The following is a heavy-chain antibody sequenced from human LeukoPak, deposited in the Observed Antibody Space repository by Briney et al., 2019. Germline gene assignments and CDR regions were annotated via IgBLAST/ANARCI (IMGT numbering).Heavy chain of an antibody. V-gene: IGHV1-69*05. J-gene: IGHJ3*02. CDR1: GGTFSSYA. CDR2: IIPIFGTA. CDR3: ASHYDILTGYYNVDAFDI. D-gene: IGHD3-9*01. Sequence: SVKVSCKASGGTFSSYAISWVRQAPGQGLEWMGRIIPIFGTANYAQKFQGRVTITTDESTSTAYMELGSLRSEDTAVYYCASHYDILTGYYNVDAFDIWGQGTMVTVSS.